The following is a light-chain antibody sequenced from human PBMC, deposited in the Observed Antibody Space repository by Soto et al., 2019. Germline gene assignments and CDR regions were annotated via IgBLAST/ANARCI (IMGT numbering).Light chain of an antibody. CDR2: GAS. J-gene: IGKJ1*01. CDR3: QQYCSSPRT. CDR1: QSVSSSY. Sequence: EIVLTQSPSTLSLSPGERANLTCRASQSVSSSYLAWYQQKPGQAPRLFIYGASSRATGIPDRFSGSGAGTDFTLTISRLEPEDFAVYYCQQYCSSPRTFGQGTKVDIK. V-gene: IGKV3-20*01.